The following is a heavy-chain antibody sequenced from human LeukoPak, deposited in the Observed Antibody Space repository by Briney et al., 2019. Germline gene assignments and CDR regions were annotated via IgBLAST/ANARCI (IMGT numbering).Heavy chain of an antibody. Sequence: ASVKVSCKVSGYTLTELSMHWVRQAPGQGLEWMGIINPSGGSTSYAQKFQGRVTMTRDTSTSTVYMELSSLRPEDTAVYYCARWQWLLKGLDYWGQGTLVTVSS. D-gene: IGHD6-19*01. J-gene: IGHJ4*02. CDR3: ARWQWLLKGLDY. V-gene: IGHV1-46*01. CDR2: INPSGGST. CDR1: GYTLTELS.